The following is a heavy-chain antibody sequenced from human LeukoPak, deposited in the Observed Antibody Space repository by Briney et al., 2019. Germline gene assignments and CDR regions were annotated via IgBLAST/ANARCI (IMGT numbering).Heavy chain of an antibody. Sequence: GGSLRLSCAASGFTFSDYYMGWIRQAPGKGLEWVSAISGSGGSTYYADSVKGRFTISRDNSKNTLYLQMNSLRAEDTAVYYCAKDRTKIMITFGGVIVTTSDYWGQGTLVTVSS. V-gene: IGHV3-23*01. J-gene: IGHJ4*02. CDR2: ISGSGGST. CDR1: GFTFSDYY. D-gene: IGHD3-16*02. CDR3: AKDRTKIMITFGGVIVTTSDY.